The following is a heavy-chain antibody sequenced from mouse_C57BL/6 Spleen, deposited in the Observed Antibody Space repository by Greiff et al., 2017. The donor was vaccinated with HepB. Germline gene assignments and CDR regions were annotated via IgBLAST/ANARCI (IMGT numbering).Heavy chain of an antibody. CDR1: GFSLTSYG. V-gene: IGHV2-2*01. J-gene: IGHJ3*01. CDR2: IWSGGST. Sequence: QVQLKESGPGLVQPSQSLSITCTVSGFSLTSYGVHWVRQSPGKGLEWLGVIWSGGSTDYNAAFISRLSISKDNSKSQVFFKMNSLQADDTAIYYCARGNHEGFAYWGQGTLVTVSA. CDR3: ARGNHEGFAY.